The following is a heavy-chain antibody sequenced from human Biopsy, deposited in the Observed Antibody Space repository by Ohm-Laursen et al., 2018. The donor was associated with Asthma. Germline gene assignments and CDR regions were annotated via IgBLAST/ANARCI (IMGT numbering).Heavy chain of an antibody. V-gene: IGHV1-3*01. CDR3: ARTYYDFLTGQVNDAFDI. CDR1: GYTFTSYA. Sequence: ASVKVSCKASGYTFTSYAIHWVRQAPGQRLEWMGWINAGNGNTKYSQKFQGRVTITRDTSASTAYMELSSLRSEDTAVYYCARTYYDFLTGQVNDAFDIWGQGTMVTVSS. J-gene: IGHJ3*02. D-gene: IGHD3-9*01. CDR2: INAGNGNT.